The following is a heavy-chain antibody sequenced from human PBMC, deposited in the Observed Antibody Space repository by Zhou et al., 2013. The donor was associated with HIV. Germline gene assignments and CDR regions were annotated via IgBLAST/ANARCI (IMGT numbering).Heavy chain of an antibody. D-gene: IGHD2-2*01. V-gene: IGHV1-69*05. Sequence: QVQLVQSGAEVKKPGSSVKVSCKASGGTFSSYAISWVRQAPGQGLEWMGGIIPIFGTANYAQKFQGRVTITTDESTSTAYMELSSLRSEDTAVYYCARDSGVVVPAATPWNYYYMDVWGKGTTVTVSS. CDR2: IIPIFGTA. J-gene: IGHJ6*03. CDR1: GGTFSSYA. CDR3: ARDSGVVVPAATPWNYYYMDV.